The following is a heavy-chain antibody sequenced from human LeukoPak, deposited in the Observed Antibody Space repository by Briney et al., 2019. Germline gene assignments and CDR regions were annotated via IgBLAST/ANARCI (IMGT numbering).Heavy chain of an antibody. CDR1: GFTFSSYE. CDR2: IISSSSTI. J-gene: IGHJ3*02. CDR3: ARDEVSFDI. Sequence: GGSLRLSCAASGFTFSSYEMNWVRQAPGKGLEWVSYIISSSSTIYYAESVKGRFTISRDNAKNSLYLQMNSLRAEDTAVYYCARDEVSFDIWGQGTMVTVSS. V-gene: IGHV3-48*03.